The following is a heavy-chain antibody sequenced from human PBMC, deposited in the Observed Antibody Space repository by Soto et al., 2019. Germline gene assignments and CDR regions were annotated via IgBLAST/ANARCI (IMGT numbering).Heavy chain of an antibody. Sequence: GGSLRLSCAASGFTFSSYAMSWVRQAPGKGLEWVSAISGSGGSTYYADSVKGRFTISRDNSMNTLYLQMNSLRAEDTAVYYCAISAAGTFTFDYWGQGTLVTVSS. J-gene: IGHJ4*02. CDR3: AISAAGTFTFDY. CDR2: ISGSGGST. D-gene: IGHD6-13*01. V-gene: IGHV3-23*01. CDR1: GFTFSSYA.